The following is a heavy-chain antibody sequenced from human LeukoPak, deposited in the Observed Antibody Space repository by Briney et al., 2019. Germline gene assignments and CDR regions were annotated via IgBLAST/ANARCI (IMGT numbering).Heavy chain of an antibody. CDR3: ARGEGSSYYYGSGSSYNWFDP. D-gene: IGHD3-10*01. Sequence: SETLSLTCTVSGGSISSGDYYWSWIRQPPGKGLXXXGYIYYSGSTYYNPSLKSRVTISVDTSKNQFSLKLSSVTAADTAVYYCARGEGSSYYYGSGSSYNWFDPWGQGTLVTVSS. J-gene: IGHJ5*02. V-gene: IGHV4-30-4*01. CDR1: GGSISSGDYY. CDR2: IYYSGST.